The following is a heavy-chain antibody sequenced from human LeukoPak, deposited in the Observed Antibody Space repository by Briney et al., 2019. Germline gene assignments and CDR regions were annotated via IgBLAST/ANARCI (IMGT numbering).Heavy chain of an antibody. CDR3: ARHGDYYDSSGYYSH. D-gene: IGHD3-22*01. CDR1: GGSISSYY. Sequence: SETLSLTCTVSGGSISSYYWSWIRQPPVKGLEWVGYIHYSGITNYTPSLKSRVPISVDTSKNQLSLRLSSATAADTAVYYCARHGDYYDSSGYYSHWGQGTLVTVSS. J-gene: IGHJ4*02. V-gene: IGHV4-59*08. CDR2: IHYSGIT.